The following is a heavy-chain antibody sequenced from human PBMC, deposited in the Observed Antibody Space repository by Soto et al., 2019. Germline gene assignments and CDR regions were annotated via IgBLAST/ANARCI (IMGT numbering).Heavy chain of an antibody. CDR3: ATLSSDPWYYYYGMDV. D-gene: IGHD6-6*01. CDR1: GFTFSSYA. Sequence: AGSLRLSCAASGFTFSSYAMSWVRQAPGKGLEWVSAISGSGGSTYYADSVKGRFTISRDNSKNTLYLQMNSLRAEDTAVYYCATLSSDPWYYYYGMDVWGQGTTVTVS. J-gene: IGHJ6*02. CDR2: ISGSGGST. V-gene: IGHV3-23*01.